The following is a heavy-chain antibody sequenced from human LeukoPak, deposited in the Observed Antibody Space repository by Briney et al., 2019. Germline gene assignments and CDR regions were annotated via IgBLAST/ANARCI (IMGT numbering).Heavy chain of an antibody. CDR3: ARGGTTHYYGSGTSP. D-gene: IGHD3-10*01. CDR1: DYSMSSAYF. V-gene: IGHV4-34*01. CDR2: INNSGVT. Sequence: PSETLSLTCAVSDYSMSSAYFWTWIRQAPGKGLEWIGEINNSGVTYYNPSLKSRVTISRDTSKIQFSLQLKSVSAADTALYYYARGGTTHYYGSGTSPWGQGNLVIVSS. J-gene: IGHJ5*02.